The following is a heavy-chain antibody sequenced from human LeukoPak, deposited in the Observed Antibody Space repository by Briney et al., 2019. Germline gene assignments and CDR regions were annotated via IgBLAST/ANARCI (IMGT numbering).Heavy chain of an antibody. CDR3: TTGNP. CDR2: IRSKVENETT. Sequence: GGSLRLSCATSGFTFTAASMSWVRQAPGKGLEWIGLIRSKVENETTEYAAPVKGRFSISRDGSKATLYLEMKSLKVDDTGVYYCTTGNPWGQGTLVTV. J-gene: IGHJ1*01. V-gene: IGHV3-15*05. CDR1: GFTFTAAS.